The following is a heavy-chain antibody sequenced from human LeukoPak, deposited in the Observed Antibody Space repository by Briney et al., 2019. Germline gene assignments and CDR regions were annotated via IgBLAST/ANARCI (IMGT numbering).Heavy chain of an antibody. J-gene: IGHJ4*02. V-gene: IGHV3-33*01. CDR3: ARLSGSWDNYFDY. CDR2: IWYDGSYK. D-gene: IGHD6-13*01. Sequence: GGSLRLSCAASGFTFSSYGMHWVRQAPGKGLEWVAVIWYDGSYKYYADSVKGRFTISRDNSKNTLYLQMNSLRAEDTAVYYCARLSGSWDNYFDYWGQGTLVTVSS. CDR1: GFTFSSYG.